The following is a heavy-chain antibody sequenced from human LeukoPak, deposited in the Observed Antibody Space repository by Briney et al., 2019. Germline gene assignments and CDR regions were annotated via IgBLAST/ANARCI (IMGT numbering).Heavy chain of an antibody. D-gene: IGHD2-2*01. J-gene: IGHJ4*02. CDR1: GGSISSYY. CDR2: IYYSGST. V-gene: IGHV4-59*08. CDR3: ARHPGYCSSTSCYEYYFDY. Sequence: SETLSLTCTVSGGSISSYYWSWIRQPPGKGLEWIGYIYYSGSTNYNPSLKSRVTISVDTSKNQFSLKLSSVTAADTAVYYCARHPGYCSSTSCYEYYFDYWGQGTLVTVSS.